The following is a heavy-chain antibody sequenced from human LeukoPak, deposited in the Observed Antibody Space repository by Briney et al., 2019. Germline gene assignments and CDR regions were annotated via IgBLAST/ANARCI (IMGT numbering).Heavy chain of an antibody. Sequence: GGSLRLSCSASGFTFSSYWMHWVRQAPGKGLVWVSRIDTDGSITDYADSVKGRFIISRDNAKNSLYLQMNSLRAEDTAVYYCARGYGVFDWFDPWGQGTLVTVSS. D-gene: IGHD4-17*01. J-gene: IGHJ5*02. CDR3: ARGYGVFDWFDP. CDR1: GFTFSSYW. CDR2: IDTDGSIT. V-gene: IGHV3-74*01.